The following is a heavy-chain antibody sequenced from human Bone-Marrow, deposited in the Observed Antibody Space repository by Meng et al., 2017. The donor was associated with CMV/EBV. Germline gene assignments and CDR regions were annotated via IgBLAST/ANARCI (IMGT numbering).Heavy chain of an antibody. CDR3: SSRGSPSGWYGPSDY. D-gene: IGHD6-19*01. J-gene: IGHJ4*02. CDR1: GYTFTGYY. CDR2: INPNSGGT. Sequence: ASVKVSCMASGYTFTGYYMHWVRQAPGQGLEWMGWINPNSGGTNYAQKFQGRVNMTRETSLSTAYMELSRLRSDETDVYYCSSRGSPSGWYGPSDYWGQGTLVTVSS. V-gene: IGHV1-2*02.